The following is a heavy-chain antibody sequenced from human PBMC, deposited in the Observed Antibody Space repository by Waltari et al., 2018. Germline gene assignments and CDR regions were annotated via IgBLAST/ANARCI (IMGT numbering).Heavy chain of an antibody. CDR3: AREYCGGDCRLFDY. D-gene: IGHD2-21*02. CDR1: RAAVPGHN. V-gene: IGHV1-2*02. J-gene: IGHJ4*02. Sequence: LVQSGAEVMTPGASVRVSCKASRAAVPGHNIHWMRQAPGQGLEGMGWVNPNGGGTNYAQRFAGRITVTWDASITTAYMEFSRLTSGDTAVYFCAREYCGGDCRLFDYWGQGTPVTVSS. CDR2: VNPNGGGT.